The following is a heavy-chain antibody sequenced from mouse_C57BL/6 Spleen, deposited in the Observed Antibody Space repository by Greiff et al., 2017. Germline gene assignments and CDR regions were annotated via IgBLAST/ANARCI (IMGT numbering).Heavy chain of an antibody. J-gene: IGHJ3*01. V-gene: IGHV1-4*01. CDR1: GYTFTSYT. CDR3: ARGREDYYGSSPWFAY. Sequence: QVQLQQSGAELARPGASVKMSCKASGYTFTSYTMHWVKQRPGQGLEWIGYINPSGGDTKYNQNVKDKATLTADKSSSTAYMQLSSLTSEDSAVYYCARGREDYYGSSPWFAYWGQGTLVTVSA. D-gene: IGHD1-1*01. CDR2: INPSGGDT.